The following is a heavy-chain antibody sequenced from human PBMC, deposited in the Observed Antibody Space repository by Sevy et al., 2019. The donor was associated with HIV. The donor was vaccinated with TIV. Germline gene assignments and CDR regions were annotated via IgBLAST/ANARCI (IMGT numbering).Heavy chain of an antibody. J-gene: IGHJ4*02. CDR1: GFSFTDYT. V-gene: IGHV3-48*02. D-gene: IGHD1-1*01. CDR2: ISGSSTTI. CDR3: NVGLERAYYFDF. Sequence: GGSLRLSCAASGFSFTDYTMNWVRQSPGKGLEWVSYISGSSTTIYYADSVKGRFTISRDNAKKSLFLQMNDLRDEDTAVYYCNVGLERAYYFDFWGQGTLVTVSS.